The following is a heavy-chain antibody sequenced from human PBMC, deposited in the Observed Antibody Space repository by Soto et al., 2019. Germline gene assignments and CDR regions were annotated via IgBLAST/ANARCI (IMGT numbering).Heavy chain of an antibody. J-gene: IGHJ5*02. CDR2: VIPIFGTA. CDR3: ARLSDSSGYYRWFDP. Sequence: SVKVSCKASGGTFSSYAISWVRQAPGQGLEWMGGVIPIFGTANYAQKFQGRVTITADESTSTACTELSSLRSEDTAVYYCARLSDSSGYYRWFDPWRHGTLVTVSS. CDR1: GGTFSSYA. V-gene: IGHV1-69*13. D-gene: IGHD3-22*01.